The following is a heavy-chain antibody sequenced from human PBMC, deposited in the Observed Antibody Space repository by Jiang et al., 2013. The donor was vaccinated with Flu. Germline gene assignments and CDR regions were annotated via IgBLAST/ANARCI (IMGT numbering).Heavy chain of an antibody. V-gene: IGHV3-64D*06. Sequence: VQLVESGGALVQPGGSLGLSCSASGFTFSTYAMHWVRQAPGKGLEYVSAISGYGGTTNYADSVKGRFTISRDNSKNTLFLQMSSLRPEDTAVYYCVKDRGSVVRDFDYWGQG. CDR1: GFTFSTYA. D-gene: IGHD2-15*01. CDR2: ISGYGGTT. CDR3: VKDRGSVVRDFDY. J-gene: IGHJ4*02.